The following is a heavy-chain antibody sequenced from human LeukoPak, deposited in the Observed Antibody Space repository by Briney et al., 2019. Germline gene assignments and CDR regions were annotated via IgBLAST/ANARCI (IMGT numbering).Heavy chain of an antibody. V-gene: IGHV1-2*02. CDR1: GYTFTGYY. J-gene: IGHJ5*02. D-gene: IGHD6-6*01. CDR2: INPNSGGT. CDR3: AAAPSIAFFWFDP. Sequence: GASVKVSCKASGYTFTGYYMHWVRQAPGQGLEWMGWINPNSGGTNYAQKLQGRVTMTTDTSTSTAYMELRSLRSDDTAVYYCAAAPSIAFFWFDPWGQGTLVTVSS.